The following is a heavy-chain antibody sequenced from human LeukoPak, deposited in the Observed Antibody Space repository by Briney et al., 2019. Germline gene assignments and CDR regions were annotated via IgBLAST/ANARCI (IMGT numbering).Heavy chain of an antibody. J-gene: IGHJ4*02. CDR2: ISAYNGNT. Sequence: VASVKVSCKASGYTFTSYGISWVRQAPGQGLEWMGWISAYNGNTNYAQKLQGRVTMTTDTSTSTAYMELSSLRSEDTAVYYCARGRVETLNWQWLVSRRYYFDYWGQGTLVTVSS. D-gene: IGHD6-19*01. CDR3: ARGRVETLNWQWLVSRRYYFDY. V-gene: IGHV1-18*01. CDR1: GYTFTSYG.